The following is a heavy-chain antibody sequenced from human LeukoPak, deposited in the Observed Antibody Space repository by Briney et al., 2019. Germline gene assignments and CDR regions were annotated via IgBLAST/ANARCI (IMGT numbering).Heavy chain of an antibody. J-gene: IGHJ3*01. CDR3: ARVGYSRSWHSGSAFDL. V-gene: IGHV3-48*03. CDR2: ISNGGGTT. CDR1: GFTFSSYE. Sequence: QPGGSLRLSCAASGFTFSSYEMNWVRQAPGKGLEWVSYISNGGGTTKYADAVKGRFTISRDNAKTSLYLQMNSLSIEDTALYYCARVGYSRSWHSGSAFDLWGQGTMVTVSS. D-gene: IGHD6-13*01.